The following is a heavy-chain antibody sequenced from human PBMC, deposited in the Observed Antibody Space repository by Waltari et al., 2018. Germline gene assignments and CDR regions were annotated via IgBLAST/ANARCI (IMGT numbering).Heavy chain of an antibody. V-gene: IGHV4-39*01. CDR2: IYYSGST. CDR1: GGSISSSSYY. J-gene: IGHJ2*01. D-gene: IGHD2-8*01. CDR3: ARHPAMTIMLWYFDL. Sequence: QLQLQESGPGLVKPSETLSLTCTVSGGSISSSSYYWGWIRQPPGKGLEWIGSIYYSGSTYYNPALKSRVTISVDTSKNQFSLKLGSVTAADTAVYYCARHPAMTIMLWYFDLWGRGTLVTASS.